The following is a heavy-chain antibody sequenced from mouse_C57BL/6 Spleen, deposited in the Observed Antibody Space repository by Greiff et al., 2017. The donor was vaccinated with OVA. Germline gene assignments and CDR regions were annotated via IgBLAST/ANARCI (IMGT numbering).Heavy chain of an antibody. CDR2: INPYNGGT. CDR3: ARKPWFAY. J-gene: IGHJ3*01. CDR1: GYTFTDYY. V-gene: IGHV1-19*01. Sequence: VQLQQSGPVLVKPGASVKMSCKASGYTFTDYYMNWVQQSHGKSLEWIGVINPYNGGTSYNQKFKGKATLTVDKSSSTAYMELNSLTSEDSAGYYCARKPWFAYWGQGTLVTVSA.